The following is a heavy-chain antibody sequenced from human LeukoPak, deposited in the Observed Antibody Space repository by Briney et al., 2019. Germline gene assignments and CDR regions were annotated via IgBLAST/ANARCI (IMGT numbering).Heavy chain of an antibody. V-gene: IGHV4-59*01. CDR1: GGSFSSYY. J-gene: IGHJ4*01. D-gene: IGHD3-22*01. CDR3: ARESTYDNSGYFRNGYLLH. CDR2: ISDSGST. Sequence: SETLSLTCAVYGGSFSSYYWSWIRQPPGKGLEWIGHISDSGSTNYNPSLKSRVTISVDTSKNQFSLKLTSVAAADTAVYYCARESTYDNSGYFRNGYLLHWGHGTLVTVSS.